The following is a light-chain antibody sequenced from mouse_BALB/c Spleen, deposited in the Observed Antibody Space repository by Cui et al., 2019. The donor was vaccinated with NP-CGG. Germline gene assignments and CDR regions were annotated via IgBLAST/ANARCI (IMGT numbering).Light chain of an antibody. Sequence: QAVVTQESALTTSPGETVTLTCRSSTGAVTTSNYANGFQEKPYHLFTALLGGTNNRAPGVPARFSGSLIGDKAALTITAAQTEDEAIYFCALWYSNHWVFGGGTKLTVL. V-gene: IGLV1*01. CDR1: TGAVTTSNY. CDR3: ALWYSNHWV. CDR2: GTN. J-gene: IGLJ1*01.